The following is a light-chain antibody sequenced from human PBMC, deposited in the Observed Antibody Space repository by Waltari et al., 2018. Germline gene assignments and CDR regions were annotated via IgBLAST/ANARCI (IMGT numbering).Light chain of an antibody. CDR2: GAS. CDR3: QHYVRLPVT. V-gene: IGKV3-20*01. Sequence: EIVLTQSPGTLSLSPGERATLSCRASQSVSRSLAWYQQKPGQAPRLLIYGASSRATGIPDRFSGGGSGTDFSLTISRLEPEDFAVYYCQHYVRLPVTFGQGTKVEIK. J-gene: IGKJ1*01. CDR1: QSVSRS.